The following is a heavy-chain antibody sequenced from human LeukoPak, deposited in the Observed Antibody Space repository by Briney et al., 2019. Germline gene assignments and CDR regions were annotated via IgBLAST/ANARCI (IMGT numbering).Heavy chain of an antibody. CDR1: GGTFSSYA. J-gene: IGHJ4*02. D-gene: IGHD3-3*01. CDR2: IIPIFGTA. CDR3: ASGDFWSGPFDY. Sequence: GSSVKVSCKASGGTFSSYAISWVRQAPGQGLEWMGRIIPIFGTANYVQKFQGRVTITTDESTSTAYMELSSLRSEDTAVYYCASGDFWSGPFDYWGQGTLVTVSS. V-gene: IGHV1-69*05.